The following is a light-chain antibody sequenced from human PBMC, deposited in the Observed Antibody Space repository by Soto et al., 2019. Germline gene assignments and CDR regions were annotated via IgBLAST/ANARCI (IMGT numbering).Light chain of an antibody. CDR1: QSVFTS. V-gene: IGKV3-15*01. Sequence: EIVMTQSPATLSVSPGERATLSCRASQSVFTSLAWYQQKPGQAPRLLIYGAATRATGIPARFSGSGSGTEFTLTISDLQSEDFAVYYCQQYHNWPAFGQGNKVDIK. CDR2: GAA. J-gene: IGKJ1*01. CDR3: QQYHNWPA.